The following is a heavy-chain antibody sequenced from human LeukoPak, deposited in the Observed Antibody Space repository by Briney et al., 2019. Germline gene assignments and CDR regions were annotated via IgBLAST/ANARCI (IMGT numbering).Heavy chain of an antibody. CDR2: INHSGST. J-gene: IGHJ4*02. CDR3: ARRYYDFWSGDYFDY. CDR1: GGSFSGYY. V-gene: IGHV4-34*01. Sequence: SETLSLTCAVYGGSFSGYYWSWLRQPPGKGLEWIGEINHSGSTNYNPSLKSRVTISVDTSKNQFSLKLSSVTAADTAVYYCARRYYDFWSGDYFDYWGQGTLVTVSS. D-gene: IGHD3-3*01.